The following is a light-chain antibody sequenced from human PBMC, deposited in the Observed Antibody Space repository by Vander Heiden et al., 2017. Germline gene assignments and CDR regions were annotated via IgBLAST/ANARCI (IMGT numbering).Light chain of an antibody. CDR2: AAS. V-gene: IGKV1-39*01. CDR1: QSISSY. Sequence: DIQMTQSPSSLSASVGDRVTITCRASQSISSYLNWYQQKPGKAPKLLIYAASSLQSGVPSRFSGTESGTDFTLTISSLLPEDFATYYCQQSFSFPWTFGQGTKVEIK. CDR3: QQSFSFPWT. J-gene: IGKJ1*01.